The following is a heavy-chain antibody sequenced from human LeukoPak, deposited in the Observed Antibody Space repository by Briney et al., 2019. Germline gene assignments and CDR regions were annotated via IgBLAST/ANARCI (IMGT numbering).Heavy chain of an antibody. D-gene: IGHD1-26*01. Sequence: GGSLRLSCAASGFTFSSYAMNWVRQAPGRALEWVSSITSSGTYIFYADSVKGRFTISRDNAKNSLYLQMNSLGPEDTAVYYCARDPYSGNYGNYYYYYMDVWGKGTTVTISS. V-gene: IGHV3-21*01. CDR3: ARDPYSGNYGNYYYYYMDV. CDR2: ITSSGTYI. CDR1: GFTFSSYA. J-gene: IGHJ6*03.